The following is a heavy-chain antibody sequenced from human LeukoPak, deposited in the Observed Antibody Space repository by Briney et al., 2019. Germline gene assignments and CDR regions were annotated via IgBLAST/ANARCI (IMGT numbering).Heavy chain of an antibody. CDR3: ARGKDYDILTGYQSPDAFDI. CDR1: GFTFTTYW. V-gene: IGHV3-7*04. J-gene: IGHJ3*02. D-gene: IGHD3-9*01. Sequence: PGGSLRLSCAASGFTFTTYWLGWVRQPPGKGLEWVANIKQDGTEKYYVDSVKGRFTISRDNAKNSLYLQMNSLRAEDTAVYYCARGKDYDILTGYQSPDAFDIWGQGTMVTVSS. CDR2: IKQDGTEK.